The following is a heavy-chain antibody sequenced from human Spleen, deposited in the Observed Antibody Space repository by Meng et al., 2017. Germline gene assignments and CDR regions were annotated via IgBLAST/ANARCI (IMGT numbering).Heavy chain of an antibody. CDR1: GFTFGDYA. V-gene: IGHV3-49*04. CDR3: TRGTRSSSWAFDH. Sequence: GESLKISCTASGFTFGDYAMSWVRQAPGKGLEWVGLIRSKAYGGTPAYGASVKGRVTISRDDSKSIAYLQMDSLKSEDTAVYYCTRGTRSSSWAFDHWGQGTLVTVSS. D-gene: IGHD6-13*01. J-gene: IGHJ5*02. CDR2: IRSKAYGGTP.